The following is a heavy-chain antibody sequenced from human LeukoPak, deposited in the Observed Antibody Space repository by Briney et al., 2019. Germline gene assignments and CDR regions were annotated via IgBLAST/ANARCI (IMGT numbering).Heavy chain of an antibody. V-gene: IGHV1-3*01. CDR1: GYTFTSYA. J-gene: IGHJ1*01. D-gene: IGHD6-19*01. CDR2: INAGNGNT. Sequence: ASVKVSCKASGYTFTSYAMHWVRQAPGQRLEWMGWINAGNGNTKYSQKFQGRVTITRDTSASTAYMELSSLRSEDTAVYYCARPYSSGWYTEYLQHWGQGTLVTVSS. CDR3: ARPYSSGWYTEYLQH.